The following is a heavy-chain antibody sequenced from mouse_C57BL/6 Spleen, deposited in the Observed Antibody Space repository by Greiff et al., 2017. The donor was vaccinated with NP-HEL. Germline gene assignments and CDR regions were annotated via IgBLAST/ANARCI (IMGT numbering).Heavy chain of an antibody. Sequence: EVQLVESGPGLVKPSQSLSLTCSVTGYSITSGYYWNWIRQFPGNKLEWMGYISYDGSNNYNPSLKNRISITRDTSKNQFFLKLNSVTTEDTATYYCARVRGLSFAYWGQGTLVTVSA. CDR2: ISYDGSN. CDR3: ARVRGLSFAY. J-gene: IGHJ3*01. V-gene: IGHV3-6*01. D-gene: IGHD3-1*01. CDR1: GYSITSGYY.